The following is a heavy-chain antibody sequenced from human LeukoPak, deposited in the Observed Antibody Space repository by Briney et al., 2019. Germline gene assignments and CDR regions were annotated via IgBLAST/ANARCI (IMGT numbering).Heavy chain of an antibody. CDR1: GGTFSSYA. V-gene: IGHV1-69*13. CDR2: IIPIFGTA. D-gene: IGHD2-2*01. Sequence: SVKVSCKASGGTFSSYAISWVRQAPGQGLEWMGGIIPIFGTANYAQKFQGRVTITADESTSTAYMELSSLRSEDTAVYYCARAIGVVVPAAIFWFDPWGQGTLVTVSS. J-gene: IGHJ5*02. CDR3: ARAIGVVVPAAIFWFDP.